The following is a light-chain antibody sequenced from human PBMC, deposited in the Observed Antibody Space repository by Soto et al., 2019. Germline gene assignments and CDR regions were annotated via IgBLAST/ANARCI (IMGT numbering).Light chain of an antibody. J-gene: IGKJ1*01. V-gene: IGKV1-39*01. Sequence: QFTQSPSSLSASIGDRVIITCRATRAINRYLAWYQQKPRAAPKLLMYAATTLQRGVPSRFSGSGSGTDFTLTISSLQPEDFATYYCQQSYSTPQTFGQGTKVDIK. CDR1: RAINRY. CDR3: QQSYSTPQT. CDR2: AAT.